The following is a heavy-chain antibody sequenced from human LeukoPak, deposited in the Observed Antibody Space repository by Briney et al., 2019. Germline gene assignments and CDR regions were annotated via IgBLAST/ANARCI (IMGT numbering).Heavy chain of an antibody. CDR1: GFTFSSDA. J-gene: IGHJ4*02. CDR3: ATLSGPGSGWTTLDY. CDR2: ISSSGSTI. Sequence: GGSLRLSCAASGFTFSSDAMSWVRQAPGKGLEWVSYISSSGSTIYYADSVKGRFTISRDNAKNSLYLQMNSLRAEDTALYYCATLSGPGSGWTTLDYWGQGTLVTVSS. V-gene: IGHV3-48*04. D-gene: IGHD6-19*01.